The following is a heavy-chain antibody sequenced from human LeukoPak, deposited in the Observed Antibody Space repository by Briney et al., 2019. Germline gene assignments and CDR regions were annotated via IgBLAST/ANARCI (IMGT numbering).Heavy chain of an antibody. CDR2: IIPLFGKP. CDR1: GGTYNNFA. CDR3: ARGLYYYDSSGRHAFDI. D-gene: IGHD3-22*01. V-gene: IGHV1-69*01. Sequence: GSSVKVSCKASGGTYNNFAITWVRQVPGERPEWMGRIIPLFGKPEYAQKFQGRVDITADQSTDTVYMEISSLTSEDTAVYYCARGLYYYDSSGRHAFDIWGQGTMVTVSS. J-gene: IGHJ3*02.